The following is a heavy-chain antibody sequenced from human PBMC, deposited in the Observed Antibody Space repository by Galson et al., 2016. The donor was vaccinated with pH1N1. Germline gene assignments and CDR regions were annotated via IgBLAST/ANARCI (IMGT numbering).Heavy chain of an antibody. Sequence: VKVSCKASGGTFSSSGINWVRQAPGQGLEWMGGIIPIFGTSKYAQKFQGRVTITADESTTTAYMELSRLISEDTAVYYCARDRRGYGDYSQDLEHWGQGTLVSVSS. D-gene: IGHD4-17*01. J-gene: IGHJ1*01. V-gene: IGHV1-69*13. CDR1: GGTFSSSG. CDR3: ARDRRGYGDYSQDLEH. CDR2: IIPIFGTS.